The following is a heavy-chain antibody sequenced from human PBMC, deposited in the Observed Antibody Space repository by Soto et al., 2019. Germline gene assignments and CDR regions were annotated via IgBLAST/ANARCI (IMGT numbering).Heavy chain of an antibody. CDR1: GFPFWHYG. CDR2: IWSDGKKE. V-gene: IGHV3-33*01. CDR3: ARDCDGGWFHMDV. J-gene: IGHJ6*02. Sequence: QVQLVESGGGVVQPGRSLRLSCVGSGFPFWHYGMHWVRQAPGKGLEWVAVIWSDGKKESYADFVKGRFAISRDNFKDTLYLQTNSLRAEDTAVYYCARDCDGGWFHMDVWGQGTTVTVSS. D-gene: IGHD6-19*01.